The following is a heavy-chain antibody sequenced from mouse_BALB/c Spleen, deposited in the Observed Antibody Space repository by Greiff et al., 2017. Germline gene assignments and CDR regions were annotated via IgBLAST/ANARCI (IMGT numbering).Heavy chain of an antibody. V-gene: IGHV1-5*01. CDR3: TITWFDY. J-gene: IGHJ2*01. Sequence: EVKLVESGTVLARPGASVKMSCKASGYTFTSYWMHWVKQRPGQGLEWSGAIYPGNSDTSYNQKFKGKAKLTAVTSTSTAYMELSSLTNEDSAVYYCTITWFDYWGQGTTLTVSA. CDR1: GYTFTSYW. CDR2: IYPGNSDT.